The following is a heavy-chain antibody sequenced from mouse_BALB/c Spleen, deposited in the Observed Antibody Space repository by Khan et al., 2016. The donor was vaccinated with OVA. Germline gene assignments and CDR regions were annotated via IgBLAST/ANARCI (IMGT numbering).Heavy chain of an antibody. CDR1: GYTFINYW. J-gene: IGHJ2*01. CDR2: INPSTGYT. D-gene: IGHD1-1*01. V-gene: IGHV1-7*01. CDR3: ARRGRRWDFEY. Sequence: VQLQQSGAELAKPGASVKMSCKASGYTFINYWILWVKQRPGQGLEWIGYINPSTGYTEYNQNFKDKAPLTADKSSSTAYKQLSSLTSEDSAVYYCARRGRRWDFEYWGQGTTLPVSS.